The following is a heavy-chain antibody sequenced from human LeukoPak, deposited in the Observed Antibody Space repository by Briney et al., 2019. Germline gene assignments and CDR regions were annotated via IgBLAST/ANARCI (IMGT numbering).Heavy chain of an antibody. CDR1: GFTFRRYW. J-gene: IGHJ4*02. D-gene: IGHD3-10*01. CDR2: IKQDGSEK. CDR3: VGLGENY. V-gene: IGHV3-7*02. Sequence: GGSLRLSCAASGFTFRRYWMSWARQASGKGLEWVANIKQDGSEKYYVDSVKGRFTISRDNAKNSLYLQMNSLRAEDTAVYYCVGLGENYWGQGTLVTVSS.